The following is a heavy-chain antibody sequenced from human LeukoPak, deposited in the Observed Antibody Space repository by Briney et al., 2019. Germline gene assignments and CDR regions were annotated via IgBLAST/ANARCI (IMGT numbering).Heavy chain of an antibody. D-gene: IGHD3-10*01. CDR1: GGSISSYY. CDR3: ARGRNYRIGWFGPVTPNY. CDR2: IYYSGST. Sequence: PSETLSLTCTVSGGSISSYYWSWIRQPPGKGLEWIGYIYYSGSTNYNPSLKSRVTISVDTSKNQFSLKLSSVTAADTAVYYCARGRNYRIGWFGPVTPNYWGQGTLVTVSS. J-gene: IGHJ4*02. V-gene: IGHV4-59*12.